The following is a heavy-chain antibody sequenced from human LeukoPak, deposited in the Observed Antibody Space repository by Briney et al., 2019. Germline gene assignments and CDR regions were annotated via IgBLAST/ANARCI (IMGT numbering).Heavy chain of an antibody. CDR1: GFDFSSNW. CDR2: IKGDGIST. Sequence: GGSLRLSCAASGFDFSSNWMHWVRHAPGQGLVWVSRIKGDGISTNYADSVKGRFTISRDNAKNTLYLQMNSLRAEDTAVYYCARARDGYNSSRASDYWGQGTLVTVSS. D-gene: IGHD5-24*01. CDR3: ARARDGYNSSRASDY. J-gene: IGHJ4*02. V-gene: IGHV3-74*01.